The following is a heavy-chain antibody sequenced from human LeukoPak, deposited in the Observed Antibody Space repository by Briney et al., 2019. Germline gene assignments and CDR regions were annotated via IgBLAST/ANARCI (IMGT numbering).Heavy chain of an antibody. D-gene: IGHD6-19*01. V-gene: IGHV3-30*04. CDR3: ARVRIAVTNWFDP. Sequence: PGGSLRLSCAASGFTFSSYAMHWVRQAPGKGLEWVAVISYDGSNKYYADSVKGRFTISRGNSKNTLYLQMNSLRAEDTAVYYCARVRIAVTNWFDPWGQGTLVSVSS. CDR2: ISYDGSNK. J-gene: IGHJ5*02. CDR1: GFTFSSYA.